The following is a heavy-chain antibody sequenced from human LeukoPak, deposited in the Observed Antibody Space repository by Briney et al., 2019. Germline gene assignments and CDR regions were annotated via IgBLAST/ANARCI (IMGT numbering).Heavy chain of an antibody. CDR1: GGTFSSYA. Sequence: EASVKVSCKASGGTFSSYAISWVRQAPGQGLEWMGGIIPIFGTANYAQKFQGRVTITTDESTSTAYMELSSLRSEDTAVYYCARDRVDDYVWGSYRYRTRSFDYWGQGALVTVSS. CDR3: ARDRVDDYVWGSYRYRTRSFDY. J-gene: IGHJ4*02. CDR2: IIPIFGTA. D-gene: IGHD3-16*02. V-gene: IGHV1-69*05.